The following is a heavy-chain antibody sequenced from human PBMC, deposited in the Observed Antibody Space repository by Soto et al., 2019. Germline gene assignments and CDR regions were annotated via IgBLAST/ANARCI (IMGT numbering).Heavy chain of an antibody. CDR1: GFTFSSYA. V-gene: IGHV3-30-3*01. D-gene: IGHD3-22*01. J-gene: IGHJ3*02. CDR3: ARGNMIVVVIDAFDI. Sequence: GGSLRLSCAASGFTFSSYAMHWVRQAPGKGLEWVAVISYDGSNKYYADSVKGRFTISRDNSKNTLYLQMNSLRAEDTAVYYCARGNMIVVVIDAFDIWGQGTMVTVSS. CDR2: ISYDGSNK.